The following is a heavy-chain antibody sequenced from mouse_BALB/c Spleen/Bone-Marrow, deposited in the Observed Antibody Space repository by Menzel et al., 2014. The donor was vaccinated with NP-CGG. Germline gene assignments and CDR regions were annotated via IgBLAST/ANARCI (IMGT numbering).Heavy chain of an antibody. CDR1: GFNIKDTY. CDR3: ASATTATYYDMDY. J-gene: IGHJ4*01. V-gene: IGHV14-3*02. CDR2: IDPANGNT. D-gene: IGHD1-2*01. Sequence: EVQLQQSGAELVKPGASAKLSCTASGFNIKDTYMHWVKQRPEQGLEWIGRIDPANGNTKYDPKFQGKATITTDTSSNTAYLQASSLTSEDTAVYYCASATTATYYDMDYWGQGTSVTVSS.